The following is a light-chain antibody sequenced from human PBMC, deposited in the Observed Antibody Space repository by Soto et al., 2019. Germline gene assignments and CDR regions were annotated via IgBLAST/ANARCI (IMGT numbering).Light chain of an antibody. CDR3: QQNYSSPLT. Sequence: IQLTQSPSSLSASVGDRVTITCRASQSISSYLHWYQQKPGKAPKLLIYAASSLQSGVPSRFSGSGSGTDFTLTISSLQPEDFATYYCQQNYSSPLTFGGGTKVAIK. CDR1: QSISSY. CDR2: AAS. V-gene: IGKV1-39*01. J-gene: IGKJ4*01.